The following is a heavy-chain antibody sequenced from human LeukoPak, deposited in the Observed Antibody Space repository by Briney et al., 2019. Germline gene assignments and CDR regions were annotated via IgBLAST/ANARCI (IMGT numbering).Heavy chain of an antibody. CDR2: IYYSGST. J-gene: IGHJ4*02. V-gene: IGHV4-31*03. CDR1: GGSISSGGYY. CDR3: ASITPREESSGFDY. Sequence: SETLSLTCTVSGGSISSGGYYWSWIRQHPGKGLEWIGYIYYSGSTYYNPSLKSRVTISVDTSKNQFSLKLSSVTAADTAVYYCASITPREESSGFDYWGQGTLVTVSS. D-gene: IGHD1-26*01.